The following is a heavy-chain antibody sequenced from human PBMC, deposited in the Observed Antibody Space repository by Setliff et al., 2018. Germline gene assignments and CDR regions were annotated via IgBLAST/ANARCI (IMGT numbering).Heavy chain of an antibody. CDR1: GYTFTKYG. J-gene: IGHJ4*02. V-gene: IGHV1-2*02. Sequence: GASVKVSCKASGYTFTKYGINWVRQAPGQRLEWMGWINPNSGGTNYAQKFQGRVTMTRDTSISTAYMELSRLRSDDTAVYYCARDLGGIWKTYFDYWGQGTLVTVSS. CDR2: INPNSGGT. D-gene: IGHD1-1*01. CDR3: ARDLGGIWKTYFDY.